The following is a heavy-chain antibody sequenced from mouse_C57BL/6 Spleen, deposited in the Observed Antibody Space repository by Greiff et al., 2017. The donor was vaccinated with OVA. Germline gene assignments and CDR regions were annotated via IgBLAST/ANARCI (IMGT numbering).Heavy chain of an antibody. V-gene: IGHV1-47*01. CDR1: GYTFTTYP. CDR2: FHPYNDDT. J-gene: IGHJ1*03. Sequence: VQLQQSGAELVKPGASVKMSCKASGYTFTTYPIEWMKQNHGKSLEWIGNFHPYNDDTKYNEKFKGKATLTVEKSSSTVYLERSRLTSDDSAVYYCAKGSSLSYWYFDVWGKGTTVTVSS. D-gene: IGHD1-1*01. CDR3: AKGSSLSYWYFDV.